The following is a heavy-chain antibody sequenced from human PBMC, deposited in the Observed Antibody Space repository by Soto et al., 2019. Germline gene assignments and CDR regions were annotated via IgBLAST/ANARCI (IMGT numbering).Heavy chain of an antibody. D-gene: IGHD3-10*01. CDR2: IWYDGSNK. V-gene: IGHV3-33*01. CDR1: GFTFSSYG. Sequence: SLRLSCAASGFTFSSYGMHWVRQAPGKGLEWVAVIWYDGSNKYYADSVKGRFTISRDNSKNTLYLQMNSLRAEDTAVYYCARDTPSTRHAEAAGITRGKGTRVTVSS. CDR3: ARDTPSTRHAEAAGIT. J-gene: IGHJ4*02.